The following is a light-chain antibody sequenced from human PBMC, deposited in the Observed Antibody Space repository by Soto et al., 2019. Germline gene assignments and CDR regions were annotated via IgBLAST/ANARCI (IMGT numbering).Light chain of an antibody. Sequence: EIVLTQSPGTLSLSPGQRATLSCRASQSVSSSYLAWYQQKPGRAPTLLIYGASNRATGIPDRFSGSGSGTDFTLTIRRLEPDDFAVYFCQHYGISPPWTFGQGTKVDI. V-gene: IGKV3-20*01. CDR2: GAS. J-gene: IGKJ1*01. CDR1: QSVSSSY. CDR3: QHYGISPPWT.